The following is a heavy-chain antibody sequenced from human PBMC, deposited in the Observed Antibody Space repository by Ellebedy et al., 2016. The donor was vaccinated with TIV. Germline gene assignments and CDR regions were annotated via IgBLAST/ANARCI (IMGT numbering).Heavy chain of an antibody. CDR1: GFTFSSYS. CDR2: ISSSSRTI. CDR3: ARDRSEQWLVLVSYYYYGMDV. J-gene: IGHJ6*02. D-gene: IGHD6-19*01. V-gene: IGHV3-48*01. Sequence: GESLKISCAASGFTFSSYSMNWVRQAPGKGLEWLSYISSSSRTIFYADSVTGRFTISRDNAKNSLYLQMNSLRAEDTAVYYCARDRSEQWLVLVSYYYYGMDVWGQGTTVTVSS.